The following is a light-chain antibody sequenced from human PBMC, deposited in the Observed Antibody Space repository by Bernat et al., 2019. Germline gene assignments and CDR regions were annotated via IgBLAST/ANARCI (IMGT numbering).Light chain of an antibody. CDR1: SSDAGGHNY. CDR2: EVS. Sequence: QPPSASGSPGQSVTISCTGTSSDAGGHNYVSWYQQHPGKAPKLMIYEVSKRPSGVPDRFSGSKSGNTASLTVSGLQAEDEADYYCSSYAGSNNWVFGGGTKLTVL. V-gene: IGLV2-8*01. J-gene: IGLJ2*01. CDR3: SSYAGSNNWV.